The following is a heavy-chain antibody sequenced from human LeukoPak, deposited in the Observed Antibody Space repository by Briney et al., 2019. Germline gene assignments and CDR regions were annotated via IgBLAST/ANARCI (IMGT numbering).Heavy chain of an antibody. CDR3: ARGSAGWLWELIPPDY. CDR2: MNPNSGNT. CDR1: GYSFTSYD. D-gene: IGHD1-26*01. V-gene: IGHV1-8*01. Sequence: ASVKVSCKASGYSFTSYDINWVRQATGQGLEWMGWMNPNSGNTGYAQKFQGRVTMTRNTSISTAYMELSSLRSEDTAVYYCARGSAGWLWELIPPDYWGQGTLVTVSS. J-gene: IGHJ4*02.